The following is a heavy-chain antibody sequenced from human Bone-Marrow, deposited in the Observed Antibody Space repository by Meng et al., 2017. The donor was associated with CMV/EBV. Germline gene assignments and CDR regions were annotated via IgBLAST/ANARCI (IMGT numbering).Heavy chain of an antibody. D-gene: IGHD5-18*01. CDR1: GFTFSSYA. CDR3: ARVGVGYSYGYDY. J-gene: IGHJ4*02. V-gene: IGHV3-30*04. CDR2: ISYDGSNK. Sequence: GGSLRLSCAASGFTFSSYAMHWVRQAPGKGLEWVAVISYDGSNKYYADSVKGRFTISRDNSKNTLYLQMNSLRAEDTAVYYCARVGVGYSYGYDYWGQGTLVTVSS.